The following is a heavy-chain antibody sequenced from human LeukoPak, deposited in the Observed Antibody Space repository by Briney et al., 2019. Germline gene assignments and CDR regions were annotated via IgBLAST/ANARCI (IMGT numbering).Heavy chain of an antibody. Sequence: GGSLRLSCAASGFTFIRSDMHWVRQAPGKGLERVAVIPFDGSYKYYADSVKGRFTISRDNSKNTLYLQMNSLRVEDSAVYYCARDLDRGDSYGSVTYYTNWFDPWGQGTLVTVSS. D-gene: IGHD3-10*01. CDR2: IPFDGSYK. CDR3: ARDLDRGDSYGSVTYYTNWFDP. CDR1: GFTFIRSD. V-gene: IGHV3-30*04. J-gene: IGHJ5*02.